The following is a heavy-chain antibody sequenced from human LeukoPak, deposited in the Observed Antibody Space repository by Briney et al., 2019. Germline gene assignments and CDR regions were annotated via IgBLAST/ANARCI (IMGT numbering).Heavy chain of an antibody. Sequence: PSETLSLTCTVSGGSISSYYWSWIRQPPGKGLEWIGYIYYSGSTNYNPSLKSRVTISVDTSKNQFSLKLSSVTAADTAVYYCVRGIAAAGAYYYYGMDVWGKGTTVTVSS. V-gene: IGHV4-59*01. CDR1: GGSISSYY. CDR2: IYYSGST. CDR3: VRGIAAAGAYYYYGMDV. D-gene: IGHD6-13*01. J-gene: IGHJ6*04.